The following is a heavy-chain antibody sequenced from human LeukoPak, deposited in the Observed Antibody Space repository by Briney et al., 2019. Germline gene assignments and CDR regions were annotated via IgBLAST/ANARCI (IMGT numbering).Heavy chain of an antibody. CDR3: ARDRYSGAYSFDY. CDR1: GYTFTNFG. D-gene: IGHD5-12*01. V-gene: IGHV1-18*01. Sequence: ASVKVSCKASGYTFTNFGVSWVRQAPGQGLEWMGWISAYNGNTDFAQKFQGRVTLTIETSTATAYMDLGSLKSDDTAVYYCARDRYSGAYSFDYWGHGTLVTVSS. J-gene: IGHJ4*01. CDR2: ISAYNGNT.